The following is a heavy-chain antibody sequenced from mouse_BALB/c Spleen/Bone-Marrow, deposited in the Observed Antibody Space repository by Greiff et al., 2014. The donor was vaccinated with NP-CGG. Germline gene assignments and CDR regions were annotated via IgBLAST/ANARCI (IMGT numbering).Heavy chain of an antibody. CDR2: IYPGDGST. V-gene: IGHV1S56*01. CDR1: GYTFTSYY. J-gene: IGHJ3*01. D-gene: IGHD2-4*01. CDR3: ARDDYGY. Sequence: VQLQQSGPELVKPGASVKMSCKASGYTFTSYYIHWVKQRPGQGLEWIGWIYPGDGSTKYNEKFEGKTTLTADKSSSTVYMLLSSLTSEDSAIYFCARDDYGYWGQGTLVTVSA.